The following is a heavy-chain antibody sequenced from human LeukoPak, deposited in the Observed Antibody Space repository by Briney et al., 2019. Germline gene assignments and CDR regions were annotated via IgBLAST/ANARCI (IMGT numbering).Heavy chain of an antibody. CDR3: ARALDGGFDP. CDR1: GGSISSSNW. CDR2: IHHSGST. Sequence: SGTLSLTCAVSGGSISSSNWWSWVRQPPGKGLEWIGEIHHSGSTNYNPSLKSRVTISVDKPKNQFSLKLSSVTAADTAVYYCARALDGGFDPWGQGTLVTVSS. J-gene: IGHJ5*02. D-gene: IGHD3-3*01. V-gene: IGHV4-4*02.